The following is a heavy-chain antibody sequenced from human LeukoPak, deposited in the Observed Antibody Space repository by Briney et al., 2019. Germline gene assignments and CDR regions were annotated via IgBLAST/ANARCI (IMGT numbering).Heavy chain of an antibody. D-gene: IGHD3-22*01. J-gene: IGHJ4*02. CDR2: ISSSSSYI. CDR1: GFTFSSYS. CDR3: AKDHVPYDSSGYNDY. Sequence: GGSLRLSCAASGFTFSSYSMNWVRQAPGKGLEWVSSISSSSSYIYYADSVKGRFTISRDNAKNSLYLQMNSLRAEDTAVYYCAKDHVPYDSSGYNDYWGQGTLVTVSS. V-gene: IGHV3-21*01.